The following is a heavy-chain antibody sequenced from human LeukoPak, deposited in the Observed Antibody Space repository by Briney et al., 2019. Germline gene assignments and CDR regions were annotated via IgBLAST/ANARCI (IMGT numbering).Heavy chain of an antibody. Sequence: SETLSLTCTVSGGSISSSSYYWGWIRQPPGKGLEWIGSIYYSGSTYYNPSLKSRVTISVDTSKNQFSLKLSSVTAADTAVYYCARHGPRNNWNADSRGNWFDPWGRGTLVTVSS. V-gene: IGHV4-39*01. CDR3: ARHGPRNNWNADSRGNWFDP. CDR1: GGSISSSSYY. J-gene: IGHJ5*02. CDR2: IYYSGST. D-gene: IGHD1-20*01.